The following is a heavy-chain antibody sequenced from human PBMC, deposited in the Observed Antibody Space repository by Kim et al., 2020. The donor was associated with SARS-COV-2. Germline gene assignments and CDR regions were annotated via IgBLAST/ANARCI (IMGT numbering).Heavy chain of an antibody. V-gene: IGHV3-53*01. Sequence: GGSLRLSCAASGFTVSSNYMSWVRQAPGKGLEWVSVIYSGGSTYYADSVKGRFTISRDNSKNTLYLQMNSLRAEDTAVYYCARAYYYGSGSYYTPGWFDPXGQGTLVTVSS. D-gene: IGHD3-10*01. J-gene: IGHJ5*02. CDR3: ARAYYYGSGSYYTPGWFDP. CDR2: IYSGGST. CDR1: GFTVSSNY.